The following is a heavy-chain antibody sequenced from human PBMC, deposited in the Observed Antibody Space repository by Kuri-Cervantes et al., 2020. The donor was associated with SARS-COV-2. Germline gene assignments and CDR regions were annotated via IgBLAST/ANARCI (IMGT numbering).Heavy chain of an antibody. CDR1: GFTFSSYA. CDR3: AKIHCSSTSCLTNYYGMDV. CDR2: ISGSGGST. Sequence: GGSLRLSCAASGFTFSSYAMSWVRQAPGKGLEWVSAISGSGGSTNYADSVKGRFTISRDNSKNTLYLQMNSLRAEDTAVYYCAKIHCSSTSCLTNYYGMDVWGQGTTVTVSS. D-gene: IGHD2-2*01. V-gene: IGHV3-23*01. J-gene: IGHJ6*02.